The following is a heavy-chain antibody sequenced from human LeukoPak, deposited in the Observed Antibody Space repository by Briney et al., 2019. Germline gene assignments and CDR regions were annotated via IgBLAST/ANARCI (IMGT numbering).Heavy chain of an antibody. CDR2: MSGSGYYT. CDR3: AKMEGQRLYDYCMDV. Sequence: RGSLRLSSVASGFAFSNFAMSSGRQAPGKRLERVSPMSGSGYYTYYVESVKGRFTISRDNSKNTLYLHMNSLRADDTAVYYCAKMEGQRLYDYCMDVWGRGTTVTVSS. J-gene: IGHJ6*03. CDR1: GFAFSNFA. D-gene: IGHD3-3*01. V-gene: IGHV3-23*01.